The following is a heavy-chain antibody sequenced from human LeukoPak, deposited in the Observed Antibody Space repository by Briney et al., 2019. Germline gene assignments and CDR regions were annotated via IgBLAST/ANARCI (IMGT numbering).Heavy chain of an antibody. J-gene: IGHJ3*02. CDR3: ARPTSYCSGGSCYHYDAFDI. CDR2: INSDGSST. V-gene: IGHV3-74*01. CDR1: GFTFSSYW. D-gene: IGHD2-15*01. Sequence: GGSLRLSCAASGFTFSSYWMHWVRHAPGEGLVWVSRINSDGSSTSYADSVRGRFTISRDNAKNTLYLQMNSLRAEDTAVYYCARPTSYCSGGSCYHYDAFDIWGQGTMVTVSS.